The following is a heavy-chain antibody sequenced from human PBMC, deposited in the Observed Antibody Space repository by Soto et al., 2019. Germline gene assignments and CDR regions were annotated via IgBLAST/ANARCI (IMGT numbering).Heavy chain of an antibody. CDR1: GGTFSSYP. Sequence: QVQLVQSGAEVKKPGSSVKASCKASGGTFSSYPISWVRQAPGQGLEWMGGIIPIFGTADYAQKCQGRFTITANKSTSTDNMGLSSLRTEDTAVDYCASHYDSSGYYYRGLDYWGQGTLVTVSS. V-gene: IGHV1-69*14. J-gene: IGHJ4*02. CDR3: ASHYDSSGYYYRGLDY. D-gene: IGHD3-22*01. CDR2: IIPIFGTA.